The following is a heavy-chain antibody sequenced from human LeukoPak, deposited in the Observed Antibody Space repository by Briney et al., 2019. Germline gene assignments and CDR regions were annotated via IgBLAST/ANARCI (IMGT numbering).Heavy chain of an antibody. D-gene: IGHD3-10*01. CDR1: GYNFTTYW. CDR3: VRQRGASGTINHFDP. Sequence: GESLQISGKTSGYNFTTYWIGGVRPLPGTGLEGVGAIYPDDSDTRYSPSFQGQVVISADRSIRTAYSQWNTLKTSDTAMYYCVRQRGASGTINHFDPWGQGTLVTVSS. J-gene: IGHJ5*02. CDR2: IYPDDSDT. V-gene: IGHV5-51*01.